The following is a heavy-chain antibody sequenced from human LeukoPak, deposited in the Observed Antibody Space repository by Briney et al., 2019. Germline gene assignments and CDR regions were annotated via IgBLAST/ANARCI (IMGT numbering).Heavy chain of an antibody. V-gene: IGHV1-24*01. CDR3: ATANLGSWLPNRSFDY. CDR2: SDPEDGET. D-gene: IGHD3-22*01. Sequence: ASVKVSCKVSGYTLTELSMHWVRQAPGKGLEWMGGSDPEDGETIYAQKFQGRVTMTEDTSTDTAYMELSSLRSEDTAVYYCATANLGSWLPNRSFDYWGQGTLVTVYS. CDR1: GYTLTELS. J-gene: IGHJ4*02.